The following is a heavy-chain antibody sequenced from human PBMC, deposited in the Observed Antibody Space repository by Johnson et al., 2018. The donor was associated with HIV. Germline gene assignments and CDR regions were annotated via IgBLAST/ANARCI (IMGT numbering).Heavy chain of an antibody. D-gene: IGHD7-27*01. Sequence: VQLVESWGGVVQPGRSLRLSCAASGFIFSGYWMNWVRQAPGKGLEWVAGIKYDGSGKFCVDSVKGRFTTSRDNAKNSLYLQMDSLRAEDTAVYYCAKESALTGDSLGFDIWGQGTMVTVSS. CDR1: GFIFSGYW. CDR2: IKYDGSGK. J-gene: IGHJ3*02. CDR3: AKESALTGDSLGFDI. V-gene: IGHV3-7*01.